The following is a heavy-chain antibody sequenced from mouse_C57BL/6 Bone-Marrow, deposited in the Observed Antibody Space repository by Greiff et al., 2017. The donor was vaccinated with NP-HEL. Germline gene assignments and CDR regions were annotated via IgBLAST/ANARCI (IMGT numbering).Heavy chain of an antibody. Sequence: QVQLKQPGAELVKPGASVKVSCKASGYTFTSYWMHWVKQRPGQGLEWIGRIHPSDSDTNYNQKFKGKATLTVDKSSSTAYMQISSLTSEDSAVYYCAIPGSSFSYWYFDDWGTGTTVTVSS. V-gene: IGHV1-74*01. CDR3: AIPGSSFSYWYFDD. D-gene: IGHD1-1*01. CDR2: IHPSDSDT. J-gene: IGHJ1*03. CDR1: GYTFTSYW.